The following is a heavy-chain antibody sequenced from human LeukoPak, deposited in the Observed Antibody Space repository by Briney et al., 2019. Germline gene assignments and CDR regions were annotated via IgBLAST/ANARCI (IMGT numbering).Heavy chain of an antibody. CDR2: IYYSGST. V-gene: IGHV4-30-4*02. D-gene: IGHD1-26*01. CDR3: ARLAGRAVDY. J-gene: IGHJ4*02. CDR1: GGSISSGDYY. Sequence: SETLSLTCTVSGGSISSGDYYWSWIRQPPGKGLEWIGYIYYSGSTYYNPSLKSRVTISVDTSKNQFSLKLSSVTAADTVVYYCARLAGRAVDYWGQGTLVTVSS.